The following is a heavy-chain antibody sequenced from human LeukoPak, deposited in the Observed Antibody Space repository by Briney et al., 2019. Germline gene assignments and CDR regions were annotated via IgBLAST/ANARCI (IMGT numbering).Heavy chain of an antibody. J-gene: IGHJ5*02. V-gene: IGHV3-33*01. CDR2: IWYDGSNK. D-gene: IGHD1-1*01. CDR3: AREGTGGWFDP. Sequence: GGSLRLSCAASGFTFSSYGMHWVRQAPGKGLEWVAVIWYDGSNKYYADCVKGRFTISRDNSKNTLYLQMNSLRAEDTAVYYCAREGTGGWFDPWGQGTLVTVSS. CDR1: GFTFSSYG.